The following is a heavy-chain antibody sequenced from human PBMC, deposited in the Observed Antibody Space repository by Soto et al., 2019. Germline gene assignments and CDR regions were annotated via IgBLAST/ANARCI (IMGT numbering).Heavy chain of an antibody. J-gene: IGHJ4*02. CDR2: ISSSSTTI. V-gene: IGHV3-48*01. Sequence: EVQLVESGGGLVQPGGSLRLSCAASGFTFSSYNMNWGRQAPGKGLEWVSYISSSSTTIHYGDSVKGRFTICRDNVKNALYLQMHSLSAEDTAVYYCARGVGYCSGGSCYLDSWGQGTLVTVSS. CDR1: GFTFSSYN. D-gene: IGHD2-15*01. CDR3: ARGVGYCSGGSCYLDS.